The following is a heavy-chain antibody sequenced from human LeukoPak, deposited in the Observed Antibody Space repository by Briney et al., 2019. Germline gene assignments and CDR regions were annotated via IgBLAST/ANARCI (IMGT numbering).Heavy chain of an antibody. CDR1: GYTFTSYA. CDR3: ARGSIAARPPYFDY. J-gene: IGHJ4*02. D-gene: IGHD6-6*01. V-gene: IGHV1-69*13. CDR2: IIPIFGTA. Sequence: ASVKVSCKAFGYTFTSYAISWVRQAPGQGLEWMGGIIPIFGTANYAQKFQGRVTITADESTSTAYMELSSLRSEDTAVYYCARGSIAARPPYFDYWGQGTLVTVSS.